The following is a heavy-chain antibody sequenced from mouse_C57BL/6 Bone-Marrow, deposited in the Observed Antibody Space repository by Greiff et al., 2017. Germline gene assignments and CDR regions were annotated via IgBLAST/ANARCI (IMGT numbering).Heavy chain of an antibody. J-gene: IGHJ3*01. CDR1: GYTFTSYG. D-gene: IGHD1-1*01. CDR3: ARRDYYGSSYAY. CDR2: IYPRSGNT. Sequence: QVQLKQSGAELARPGASVKLSCKASGYTFTSYGISWVKQRTGQGLEWIGEIYPRSGNTYYNAKFKGKATLTADKSSSTAYMELRSLTSEDSAVYFCARRDYYGSSYAYWGQGTLVTVSA. V-gene: IGHV1-81*01.